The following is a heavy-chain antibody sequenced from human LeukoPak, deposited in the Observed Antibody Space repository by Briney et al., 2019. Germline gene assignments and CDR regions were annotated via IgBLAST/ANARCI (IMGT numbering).Heavy chain of an antibody. CDR2: INPNSGGT. CDR1: GYTFTDYY. V-gene: IGHV1-2*02. J-gene: IGHJ4*02. CDR3: ARVDGYSSSWMDY. D-gene: IGHD6-13*01. Sequence: ASVKVSCKASGYTFTDYYMHWVRQAPGQGLEWMGWINPNSGGTNYAQKFQGRVTMTRDTSISIAYMELSRLRSDDTAVYYCARVDGYSSSWMDYWGQGTLVTVSS.